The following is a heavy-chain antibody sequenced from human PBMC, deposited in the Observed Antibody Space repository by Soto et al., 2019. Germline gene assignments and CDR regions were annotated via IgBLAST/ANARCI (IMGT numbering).Heavy chain of an antibody. CDR2: ISSSSNSI. CDR1: GFIFSSYN. CDR3: VRAACLDCYGFQH. V-gene: IGHV3-48*01. J-gene: IGHJ1*01. Sequence: PGGSLRLSCAASGFIFSSYNMNWVRQAPGQGLEWVSRISSSSNSIYYADSVKGRFTISRDNAKDSLSLQMNSLRADDTAVHYCVRAACLDCYGFQHWGQGTLVTVSS. D-gene: IGHD2-21*01.